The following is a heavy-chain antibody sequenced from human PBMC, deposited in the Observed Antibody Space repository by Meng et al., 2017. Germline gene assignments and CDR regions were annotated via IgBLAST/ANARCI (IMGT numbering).Heavy chain of an antibody. D-gene: IGHD6-25*01. CDR3: ARDEDISAAGKLFGDY. V-gene: IGHV1-2*06. J-gene: IGHJ4*02. Sequence: QVRLVQSAVEVKKPGASVKVSCKPSGYNFPDYYIHWVRRAPGQGLEWMGRINPKSGDTHYAQKFQARVTMTGDTSISTAYMELSGLRSDDTAMYYCARDEDISAAGKLFGDYWGQGTLVTVSS. CDR1: GYNFPDYY. CDR2: INPKSGDT.